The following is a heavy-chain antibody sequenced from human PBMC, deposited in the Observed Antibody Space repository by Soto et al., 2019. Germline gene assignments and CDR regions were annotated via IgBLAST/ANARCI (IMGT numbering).Heavy chain of an antibody. V-gene: IGHV3-7*01. Sequence: PGGSLRLSCAASAFTFSSYWMIWVRQAPGKGLEWVAKIKEDGSEKYYVDSVKGRFTISRDNARNSLYLQMSSLRAEDTAVYYCARVGLIWFGELLQDYGMDVWGQGTTVTVSS. CDR3: ARVGLIWFGELLQDYGMDV. CDR1: AFTFSSYW. D-gene: IGHD3-10*01. J-gene: IGHJ6*02. CDR2: IKEDGSEK.